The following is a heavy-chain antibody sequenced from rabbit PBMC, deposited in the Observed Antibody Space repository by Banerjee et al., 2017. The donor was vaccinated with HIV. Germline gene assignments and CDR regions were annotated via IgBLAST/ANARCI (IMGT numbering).Heavy chain of an antibody. J-gene: IGHJ2*01. CDR2: IDPVFGST. CDR1: GFDFSSYG. D-gene: IGHD4-2*01. CDR3: VREAGSSAFDP. V-gene: IGHV1S47*01. Sequence: QEQLVESGGGLVQPGGSLKLSCKASGFDFSSYGVSWVRQAPGKGLEWIGYIDPVFGSTYCASWVNGRFTISSHNAQNTLYLQLNSLTAADTATYFCVREAGSSAFDPWGPGTLVTVS.